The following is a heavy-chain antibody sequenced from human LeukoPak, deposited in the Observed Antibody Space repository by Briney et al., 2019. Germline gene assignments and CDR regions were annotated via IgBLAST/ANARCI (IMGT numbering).Heavy chain of an antibody. J-gene: IGHJ6*03. V-gene: IGHV1-58*02. Sequence: SVKVSCKASGFTFTSSAMQWVRQARGQRLEWIGWIVVGSGNTNYAQKFQERVTITRDMSTSTAYMELSSLRSEDPAVYYCARGTVDYYYYYMDVWGKGTTVTISS. CDR1: GFTFTSSA. CDR3: ARGTVDYYYYYMDV. CDR2: IVVGSGNT. D-gene: IGHD4-23*01.